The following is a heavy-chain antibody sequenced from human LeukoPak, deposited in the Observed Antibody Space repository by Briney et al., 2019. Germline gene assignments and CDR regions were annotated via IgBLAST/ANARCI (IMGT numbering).Heavy chain of an antibody. J-gene: IGHJ4*02. D-gene: IGHD3-10*01. CDR1: GFTTCSDG. CDR2: IGYDGSNK. V-gene: IGHV3-33*01. CDR3: APSPGSSHFDY. Sequence: PGRSPRLSCAASGFTTCSDGMHRVRQAPGTRLKGVAVIGYDGSNKYSADSVKGRFTISSDNSKKTLNLQMNCLRAEATTVYYCAPSPGSSHFDYWGQGTLVTVSS.